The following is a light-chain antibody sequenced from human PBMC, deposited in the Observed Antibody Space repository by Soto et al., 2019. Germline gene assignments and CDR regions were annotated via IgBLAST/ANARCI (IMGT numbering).Light chain of an antibody. CDR1: QSLLYSSNNKNY. Sequence: DIVMTQSPDSLAVSLGERATINCKSSQSLLYSSNNKNYLSWFQQKPGQPPKLLIYWASTRESGVPVRFSGSGSGTDFTLAISSLQAEDVAIYYCQQYYSTPWTFGQGTKVDIK. CDR2: WAS. CDR3: QQYYSTPWT. J-gene: IGKJ1*01. V-gene: IGKV4-1*01.